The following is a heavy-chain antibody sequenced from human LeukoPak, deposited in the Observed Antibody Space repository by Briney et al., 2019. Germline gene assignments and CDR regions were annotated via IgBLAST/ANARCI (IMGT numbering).Heavy chain of an antibody. CDR2: IYYTGST. V-gene: IGHV4-59*01. D-gene: IGHD2-15*01. CDR3: AREDCSGGSCYFGLDY. J-gene: IGHJ4*02. Sequence: PSETLSLTCTVSGGSISSYYCSWIRQPPGKGLEWIGYIYYTGSTNYNPSLKSRVTISVDTSKNQFSLKLSSVTAADTAVYYCAREDCSGGSCYFGLDYWGQGTLVTVSS. CDR1: GGSISSYY.